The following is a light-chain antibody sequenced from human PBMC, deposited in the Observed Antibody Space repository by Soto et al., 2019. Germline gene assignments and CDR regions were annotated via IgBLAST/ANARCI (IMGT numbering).Light chain of an antibody. CDR1: QSISSW. CDR3: QQCNAFWT. V-gene: IGKV1-5*01. CDR2: DVS. Sequence: DIQMTQSPSTLSASVGDRVTITCRASQSISSWLAWYQQKPGKAPKLLIYDVSSLESGVPSRFSGSGSGTEFTLTISSLHPDDFATYYCQQCNAFWTFGQGTKVEIK. J-gene: IGKJ1*01.